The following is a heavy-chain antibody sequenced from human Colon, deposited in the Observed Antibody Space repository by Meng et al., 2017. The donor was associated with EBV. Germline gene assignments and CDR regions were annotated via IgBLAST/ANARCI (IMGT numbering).Heavy chain of an antibody. D-gene: IGHD2-15*01. CDR3: ASSDCSGGTCYLDC. CDR1: GGSFSDSY. V-gene: IGHV4-34*01. Sequence: QVELYEGGGGVLRRSVTLSLTCPVFGGSFSDSYVSWIRQPPGKGLEGIGEINHVGSTTYNPSLKSRVTISVDTSKNQFSLKLSSVTAADAAVYYCASSDCSGGTCYLDCWGQGTLVTVSS. J-gene: IGHJ4*02. CDR2: INHVGST.